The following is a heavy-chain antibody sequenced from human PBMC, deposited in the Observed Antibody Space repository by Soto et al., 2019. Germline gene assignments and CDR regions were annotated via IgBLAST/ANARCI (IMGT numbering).Heavy chain of an antibody. Sequence: SLRLSCAASGFTFSSYAMHWVRQAPGKGLEWVAVISYDGSNKYYADSVKGRFTISRDNSKNTLYLQMNSLRAEDTAVYYCARDKVLRFLEWLPTDYYYGMDVWGQGTTVTVSS. CDR2: ISYDGSNK. CDR1: GFTFSSYA. D-gene: IGHD3-3*01. V-gene: IGHV3-30-3*01. CDR3: ARDKVLRFLEWLPTDYYYGMDV. J-gene: IGHJ6*02.